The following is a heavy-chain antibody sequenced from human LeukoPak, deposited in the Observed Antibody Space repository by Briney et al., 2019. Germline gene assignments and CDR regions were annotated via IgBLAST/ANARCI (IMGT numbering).Heavy chain of an antibody. Sequence: AETLPLTCTVSGESVSRGSYYWNWIRQPPGKGLEWIGYIYYSGSTNYNPSLKSRVTISVDTSKNQFSLKLSSVTAADTAVYYCARHTPIAVAGHFDLWGRGTLVTVSS. J-gene: IGHJ2*01. CDR2: IYYSGST. CDR3: ARHTPIAVAGHFDL. D-gene: IGHD6-19*01. CDR1: GESVSRGSYY. V-gene: IGHV4-61*01.